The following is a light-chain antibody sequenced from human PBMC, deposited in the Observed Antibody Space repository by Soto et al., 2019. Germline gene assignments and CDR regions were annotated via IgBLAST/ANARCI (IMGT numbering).Light chain of an antibody. CDR1: QSVSSN. CDR2: GAS. CDR3: QQYNNWHT. V-gene: IGKV3-15*01. J-gene: IGKJ4*01. Sequence: EIVMTQSPATLSVSPGERATLSCRASQSVSSNLAWYQQKPGQAPRLLIYGASTRATGIPARFSGSGSGTEFTLTISSLQSEHFAVYYCQQYNNWHTFGGGTKVEIK.